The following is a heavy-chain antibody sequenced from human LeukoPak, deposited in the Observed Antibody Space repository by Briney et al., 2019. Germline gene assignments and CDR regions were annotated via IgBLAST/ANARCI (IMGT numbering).Heavy chain of an antibody. CDR2: IYYSGST. V-gene: IGHV4-39*01. D-gene: IGHD3-22*01. J-gene: IGHJ4*02. CDR3: ARGPTQYYYDSSGYSH. Sequence: PSETLSLTCTVSGGSISSSSYYWGWIRQPPGKGLEWIGSIYYSGSTYYNPSLKSRVTISVDTSKNQFSLKLSSVTAADTAVYYCARGPTQYYYDSSGYSHWGQGTLVTVSS. CDR1: GGSISSSSYY.